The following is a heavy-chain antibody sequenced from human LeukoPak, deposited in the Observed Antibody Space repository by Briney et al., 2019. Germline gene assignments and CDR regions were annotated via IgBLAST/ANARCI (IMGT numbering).Heavy chain of an antibody. CDR3: ARLWTDRLATFWGDFYYMDV. Sequence: AGGSLRLSCAASGFTFSSYAMSWVRQAPGKGLEWVSYISSSGTTIYSADSMEGRFTISRDNAKNSLYLQMNNLRADDTAVYYCARLWTDRLATFWGDFYYMDVWGKGATVTVSS. CDR2: ISSSGTTI. J-gene: IGHJ6*03. V-gene: IGHV3-48*03. CDR1: GFTFSSYA. D-gene: IGHD5-12*01.